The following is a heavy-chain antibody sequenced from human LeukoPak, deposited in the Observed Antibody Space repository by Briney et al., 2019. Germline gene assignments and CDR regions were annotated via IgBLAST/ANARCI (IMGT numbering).Heavy chain of an antibody. V-gene: IGHV4-59*01. J-gene: IGHJ5*02. Sequence: SETLSLTCTVSGGSISSYYWSWIRQPPGKGLEWIGYIYYSGSSNYNPSLKSRVTIPVDTSKNQFSLKLSSVTAADTAVYYCAREMEQQLVQGWFDPWGQGTLVTVSS. CDR3: AREMEQQLVQGWFDP. D-gene: IGHD6-13*01. CDR2: IYYSGSS. CDR1: GGSISSYY.